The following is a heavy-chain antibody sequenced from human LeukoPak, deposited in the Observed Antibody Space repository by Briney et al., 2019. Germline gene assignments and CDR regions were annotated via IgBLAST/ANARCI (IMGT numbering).Heavy chain of an antibody. D-gene: IGHD4-17*01. CDR1: GYSITSYY. V-gene: IGHV4-59*01. J-gene: IGHJ4*02. CDR3: ARLYCGDYSPYYFDY. Sequence: SETLSLTCSVSGYSITSYYWSWIRQPPGKGLEWIGYLYYTGSTKYNPSLDSRVTISVDTSKNQFSLKLSSVTAADTAVYYCARLYCGDYSPYYFDYWGQGTLVTASS. CDR2: LYYTGST.